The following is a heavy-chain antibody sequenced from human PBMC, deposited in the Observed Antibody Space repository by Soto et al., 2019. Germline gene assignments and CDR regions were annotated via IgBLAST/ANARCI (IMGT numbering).Heavy chain of an antibody. CDR1: GGSISSYY. CDR2: IYYSGST. CDR3: ARAWATTVTPYYYYYYMDV. J-gene: IGHJ6*03. V-gene: IGHV4-59*08. Sequence: QVQLQESGPGLVKPSETLSLTCTVSGGSISSYYWSWIRQPPGKGLEWIGYIYYSGSTNYNPSLKSRVTISVDTSKNQFSLKLSSVTAADTAVYYCARAWATTVTPYYYYYYMDVWGKGTTVTVSS. D-gene: IGHD4-17*01.